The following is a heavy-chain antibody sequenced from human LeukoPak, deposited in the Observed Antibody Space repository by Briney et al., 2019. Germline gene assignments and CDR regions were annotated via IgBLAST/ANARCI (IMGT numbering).Heavy chain of an antibody. CDR1: GFTFSSYS. V-gene: IGHV3-21*01. J-gene: IGHJ4*02. Sequence: PGGSLRLSCAASGFTFSSYSMNWVRQAPGKGLEWVSSISSSSSYIYYADSVKGRFTISRDNAKNSLYLQMNSLRAEDTAVYYCARVVHDVDTAMVWGQGTLVTVSS. CDR3: ARVVHDVDTAMV. CDR2: ISSSSSYI. D-gene: IGHD5-18*01.